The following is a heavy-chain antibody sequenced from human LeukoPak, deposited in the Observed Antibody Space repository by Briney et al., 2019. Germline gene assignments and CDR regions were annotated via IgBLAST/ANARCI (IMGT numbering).Heavy chain of an antibody. V-gene: IGHV3-30-3*01. Sequence: GGSLRLSCAASGFTFSSYAMHWVHQAPGKGLEWVAVISYDGSNKYYADSVKGRFTISRDNSKNTLYLQMNSLRAEDTAVYYCARDRARNFDYWGQGTLVTVSS. J-gene: IGHJ4*02. CDR1: GFTFSSYA. CDR2: ISYDGSNK. D-gene: IGHD6-6*01. CDR3: ARDRARNFDY.